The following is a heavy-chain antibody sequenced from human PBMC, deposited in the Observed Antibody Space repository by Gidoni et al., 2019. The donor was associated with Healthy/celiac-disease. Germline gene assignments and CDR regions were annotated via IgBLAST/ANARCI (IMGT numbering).Heavy chain of an antibody. CDR1: GFTFSSYA. V-gene: IGHV3-23*01. Sequence: EVQLLESGGGLVQPGGSLRLSCAASGFTFSSYAMSWVRQAPGKGLEWVSAISGSGGSTYYADSVKGRFTISRDNSKNTLYLQMNSLRAEDTAVYYCAKLGDGELYAGPYYFDYWGQGTLVTVSS. D-gene: IGHD3-10*01. CDR2: ISGSGGST. J-gene: IGHJ4*02. CDR3: AKLGDGELYAGPYYFDY.